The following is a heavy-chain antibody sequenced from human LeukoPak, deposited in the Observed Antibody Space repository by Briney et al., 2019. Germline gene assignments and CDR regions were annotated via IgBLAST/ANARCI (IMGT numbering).Heavy chain of an antibody. CDR2: ISGSGGST. D-gene: IGHD1-26*01. Sequence: PGGSLRLSCAASGFTFSSYAMRWVRQAPGKGLEWVSAISGSGGSTYYADSVKGRFTISRDNSKNTLYLQMNSLRAEDTAVYYCAKDGSGSYAFTFDPWGQGTLVTVSS. CDR3: AKDGSGSYAFTFDP. V-gene: IGHV3-23*01. CDR1: GFTFSSYA. J-gene: IGHJ5*02.